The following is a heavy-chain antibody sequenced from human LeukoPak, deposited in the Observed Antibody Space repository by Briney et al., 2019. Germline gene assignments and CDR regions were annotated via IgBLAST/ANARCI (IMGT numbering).Heavy chain of an antibody. Sequence: AASVKVSCKASGYTFTSYDINWVRQATGQGLEWMGWMNPNSDNTGYAQKFQGRVTMTRNTSISTAYMELSSLRSEDTAVYYCARGVVAATLWYYYYGMDVWGQGTTVTVSS. CDR2: MNPNSDNT. J-gene: IGHJ6*02. CDR1: GYTFTSYD. CDR3: ARGVVAATLWYYYYGMDV. D-gene: IGHD2-15*01. V-gene: IGHV1-8*01.